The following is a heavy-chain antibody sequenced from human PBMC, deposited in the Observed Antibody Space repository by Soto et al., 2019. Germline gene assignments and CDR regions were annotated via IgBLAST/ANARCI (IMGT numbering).Heavy chain of an antibody. Sequence: QVQLVQSGAELKKPGASVKVSCKASGYTFSNYDMNWVRQATGQGPEWIGWVNPNNGDTGYAQKFQGRVTLTPDISTTTAFMELTSLRSEDTAIYYCAKVSRKGSAIDFDYWGQGTLIPVSS. J-gene: IGHJ4*02. D-gene: IGHD3-10*01. CDR1: GYTFSNYD. V-gene: IGHV1-8*01. CDR2: VNPNNGDT. CDR3: AKVSRKGSAIDFDY.